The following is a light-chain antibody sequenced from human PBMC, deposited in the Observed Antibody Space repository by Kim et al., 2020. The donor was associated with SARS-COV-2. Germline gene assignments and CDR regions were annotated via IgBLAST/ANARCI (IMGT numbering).Light chain of an antibody. CDR2: DAS. J-gene: IGKJ4*01. Sequence: GDRFTITCRASQSISSWLAWYQQKPGKSPKRLIYDASSLESGVPSRFSGSVSGTEFTLTISSLQPDDFATYYSQHYNSYSTFGGGTKV. CDR3: QHYNSYST. V-gene: IGKV1-5*01. CDR1: QSISSW.